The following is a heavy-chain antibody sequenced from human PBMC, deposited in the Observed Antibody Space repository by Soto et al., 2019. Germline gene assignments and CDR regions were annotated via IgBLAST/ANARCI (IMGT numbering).Heavy chain of an antibody. D-gene: IGHD1-26*01. CDR2: IIPVLGIA. J-gene: IGHJ4*02. CDR1: GGTFSTYT. CDR3: AIPDHTNIAPGRDFFDY. V-gene: IGHV1-69*02. Sequence: QVHLVQSGAEVKQPGSSVKVSCKASGGTFSTYTITWLRQAPGQGPEWMGRIIPVLGIANYAQKFQGRITLTADKSXSXXYMQPSSLSSEDTAVFYCAIPDHTNIAPGRDFFDYWGQGTLVTVSS.